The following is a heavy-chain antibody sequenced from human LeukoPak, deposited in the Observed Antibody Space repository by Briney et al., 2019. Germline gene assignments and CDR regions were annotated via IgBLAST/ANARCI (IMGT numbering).Heavy chain of an antibody. CDR3: AKHPYEGYCSGGSCWNNWFDP. J-gene: IGHJ5*02. V-gene: IGHV3-23*01. D-gene: IGHD2-15*01. CDR1: GFTFSSYG. CDR2: ISGSGGST. Sequence: GGSLRLSCAASGFTFSSYGMSWVRQAPGKGLEWVSAISGSGGSTYYADSVKGRFTISRDNSKNTLSLQMNSLRAEDTAVYYCAKHPYEGYCSGGSCWNNWFDPWGQGTLVTVSS.